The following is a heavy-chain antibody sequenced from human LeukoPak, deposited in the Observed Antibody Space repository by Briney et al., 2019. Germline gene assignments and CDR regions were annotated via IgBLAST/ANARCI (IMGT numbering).Heavy chain of an antibody. J-gene: IGHJ4*02. CDR2: ISHSGST. Sequence: PSQTLSLTCTVSGGSISSGGYSWSWIRQPPGKGLEWIGYISHSGSTYYNPSLKSRVTMSLDTSKNQFSLKLSSVTAADTAVYYCAKMSTAEVCFDYWGQGTLVTVSS. CDR3: AKMSTAEVCFDY. D-gene: IGHD5-24*01. CDR1: GGSISSGGYS. V-gene: IGHV4-30-4*07.